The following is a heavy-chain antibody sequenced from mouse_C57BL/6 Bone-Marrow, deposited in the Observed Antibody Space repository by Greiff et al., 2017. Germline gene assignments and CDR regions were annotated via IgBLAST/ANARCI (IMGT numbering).Heavy chain of an antibody. CDR2: IYPGDGDT. CDR1: GYAFSSSW. CDR3: ARNGSSGSFDD. Sequence: QVQLKESGPELVKPGASVKISCKASGYAFSSSWMNWVKQRPGKGLEWIGRIYPGDGDTNYNGKFKGKATLTADKSSSTAYMQLSSLTSEDSAVYFCARNGSSGSFDDWGQGTTLTVSS. J-gene: IGHJ2*01. V-gene: IGHV1-82*01. D-gene: IGHD3-2*02.